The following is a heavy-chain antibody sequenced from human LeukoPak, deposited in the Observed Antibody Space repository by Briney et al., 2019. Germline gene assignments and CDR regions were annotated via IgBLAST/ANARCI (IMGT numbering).Heavy chain of an antibody. V-gene: IGHV4-59*01. CDR1: GGSISSYY. D-gene: IGHD6-6*01. Sequence: SETLSLTCTVSGGSISSYYCSWIRQPPGKGLEWIGYMYNSGSTKYNPSLKSRVTISVDTAKNQFSLKLSSVTAADTAVYYCALAARRSASFDYWGRGTLVSVSS. J-gene: IGHJ4*02. CDR2: MYNSGST. CDR3: ALAARRSASFDY.